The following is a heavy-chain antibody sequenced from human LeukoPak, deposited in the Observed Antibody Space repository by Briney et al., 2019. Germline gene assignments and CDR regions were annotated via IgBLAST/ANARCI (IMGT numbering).Heavy chain of an antibody. CDR3: ARYNCSSTSCYLLDYYYYGMDV. D-gene: IGHD2-2*01. Sequence: ASVKVSCKASGGTFSSYAISWVRQAPGQGLEWMGRIIPILGIANYAQKFQGRVTITADKSTSTAYMELSSLRPEDTAVYYCARYNCSSTSCYLLDYYYYGMDVWGQGTTVTVSS. J-gene: IGHJ6*02. V-gene: IGHV1-69*04. CDR1: GGTFSSYA. CDR2: IIPILGIA.